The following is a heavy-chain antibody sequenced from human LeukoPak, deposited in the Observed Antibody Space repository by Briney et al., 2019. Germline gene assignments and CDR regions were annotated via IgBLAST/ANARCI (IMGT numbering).Heavy chain of an antibody. D-gene: IGHD3-10*01. CDR1: GYTFTSYG. V-gene: IGHV1-18*01. Sequence: ASVKVSCKASGYTFTSYGISWVRQAPGQGLEWMGWISAYNGNTNYAQKLQGRDTMTTDTSTSTAYMELRSLRSDDTAVYYCARGSILLWFGESYGTWGQGTLVTVSS. CDR2: ISAYNGNT. J-gene: IGHJ5*02. CDR3: ARGSILLWFGESYGT.